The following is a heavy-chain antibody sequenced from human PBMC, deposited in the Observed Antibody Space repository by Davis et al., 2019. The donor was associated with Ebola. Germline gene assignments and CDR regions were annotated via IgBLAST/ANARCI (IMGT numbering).Heavy chain of an antibody. V-gene: IGHV4-39*07. CDR1: GGSISSSSYY. CDR2: IYYSGST. J-gene: IGHJ6*02. Sequence: SETLSLTCTVSGGSISSSSYYWGWIRQPPGKGLEWVGSIYYSGSTNYNPSLKSRVTISVDTSKNQFSLKLSSVTAADTAVYYCARDTPYSGYVVYYYGMDVWGQGTTVTVSS. CDR3: ARDTPYSGYVVYYYGMDV. D-gene: IGHD5-12*01.